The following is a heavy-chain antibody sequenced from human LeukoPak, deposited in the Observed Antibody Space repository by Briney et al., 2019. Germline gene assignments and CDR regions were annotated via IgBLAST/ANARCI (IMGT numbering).Heavy chain of an antibody. D-gene: IGHD5-24*01. J-gene: IGHJ4*02. Sequence: PSETLSLTCTVSGGSISSYYWSWIRQPPGKGLEWIGYIYYSGSTNYNPSLKSRVTISVDTSKNQFSLKLSSVTAADTAVYYCARVVDHGYSDYWGLGTLVTVSS. CDR3: ARVVDHGYSDY. V-gene: IGHV4-59*01. CDR2: IYYSGST. CDR1: GGSISSYY.